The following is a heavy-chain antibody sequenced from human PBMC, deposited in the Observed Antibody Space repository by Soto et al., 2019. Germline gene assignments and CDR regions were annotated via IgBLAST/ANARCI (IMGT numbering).Heavy chain of an antibody. D-gene: IGHD6-6*01. V-gene: IGHV3-43*01. Sequence: PGGSLRLSCAASGFTFDDYTMHWVRQAPGKGLEWVSLISWDGGSTYYADSVKGRFTISRDNSKNSLYLQMNSLRTEDTALYYCAKDIVYSSSSGGMDVWGQGTTVTVSS. CDR3: AKDIVYSSSSGGMDV. CDR2: ISWDGGST. CDR1: GFTFDDYT. J-gene: IGHJ6*02.